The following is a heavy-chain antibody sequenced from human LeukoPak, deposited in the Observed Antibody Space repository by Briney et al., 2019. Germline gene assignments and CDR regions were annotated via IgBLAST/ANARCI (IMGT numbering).Heavy chain of an antibody. J-gene: IGHJ4*02. CDR2: INHSGST. Sequence: SETLSLTCAVYGGSFSGYYWSWIRQPPGKGLEWIGEINHSGSTNYNPSLKSRVTISVDTSKNQFSLKLSSVTAADTAVYYCARERAARRFDYWGQGTLVTVSS. CDR1: GGSFSGYY. CDR3: ARERAARRFDY. V-gene: IGHV4-34*01. D-gene: IGHD6-6*01.